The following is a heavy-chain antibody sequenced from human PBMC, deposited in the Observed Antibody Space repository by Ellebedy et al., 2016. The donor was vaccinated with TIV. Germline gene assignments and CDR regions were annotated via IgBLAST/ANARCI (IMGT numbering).Heavy chain of an antibody. Sequence: GESLKISCAASGFTFSDYYMSWIRQAPGKGLEWVSSISSTSSYTNYADSVKGRFTISRDNAKNSLYLQMNGLRAEDTAVYSCARAFYGASQGGFDPWGQGTLVTVSS. CDR2: ISSTSSYT. D-gene: IGHD3-10*01. J-gene: IGHJ5*02. CDR3: ARAFYGASQGGFDP. CDR1: GFTFSDYY. V-gene: IGHV3-11*06.